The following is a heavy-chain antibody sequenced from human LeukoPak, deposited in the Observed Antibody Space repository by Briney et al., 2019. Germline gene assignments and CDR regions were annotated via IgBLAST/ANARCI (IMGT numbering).Heavy chain of an antibody. D-gene: IGHD3-10*01. CDR3: ARDSGREVDGSGAHYKANY. CDR2: INPNSDGT. CDR1: GYTFTGYY. J-gene: IGHJ4*02. Sequence: ASVKVSCTDSGYTFTGYYMHWVREAPAQGHEWMGWINPNSDGTNYAQKFQGRFTITRDTSISTAYMELSRLRSDDTAVYYCARDSGREVDGSGAHYKANYWGQGTLVTVSS. V-gene: IGHV1-2*02.